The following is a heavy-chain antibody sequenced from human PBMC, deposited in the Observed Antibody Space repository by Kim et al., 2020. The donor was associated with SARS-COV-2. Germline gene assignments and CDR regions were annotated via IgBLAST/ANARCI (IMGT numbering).Heavy chain of an antibody. D-gene: IGHD5-12*01. V-gene: IGHV3-7*05. Sequence: GGSLRLSCAASGFTFSSYWMSWVRQAPGKGLEWVANIKQDGSEKYYVDSVKGRFTISRDNAKNSLYLQMNSLRAEDTAVYYCARDQEWLRHYYYYGMDVWGQGTTVTVSS. CDR2: IKQDGSEK. CDR3: ARDQEWLRHYYYYGMDV. CDR1: GFTFSSYW. J-gene: IGHJ6*02.